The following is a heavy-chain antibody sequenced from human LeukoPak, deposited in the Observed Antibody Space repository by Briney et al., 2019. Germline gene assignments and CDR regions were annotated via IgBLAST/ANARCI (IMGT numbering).Heavy chain of an antibody. CDR2: INHSGST. CDR1: GGSISSYY. Sequence: PSETLSLTCTVSGGSISSYYWSWIRQPPGKGLEWIGEINHSGSTNYNPSLKSRVTISVDTSKNQFSLKLSSVTAADTAVYYCARAQIAAADYFDYWGQGTLVTVSS. CDR3: ARAQIAAADYFDY. V-gene: IGHV4-34*01. J-gene: IGHJ4*02. D-gene: IGHD6-13*01.